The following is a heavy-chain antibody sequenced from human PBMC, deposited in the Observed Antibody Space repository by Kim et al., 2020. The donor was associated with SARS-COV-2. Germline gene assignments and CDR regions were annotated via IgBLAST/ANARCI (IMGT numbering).Heavy chain of an antibody. V-gene: IGHV3-7*01. CDR3: ARDRGWGALDV. CDR1: GFIFGGYG. J-gene: IGHJ6*02. D-gene: IGHD3-16*01. CDR2: INLDGGGK. Sequence: GGSLRLSCEASGFIFGGYGITWVRQAPGRGPEWVANINLDGGGKFDLGSAKGRFTISRDNAKRSPYLQMSSLRAEDTAVFYCARDRGWGALDVWGQGTTV.